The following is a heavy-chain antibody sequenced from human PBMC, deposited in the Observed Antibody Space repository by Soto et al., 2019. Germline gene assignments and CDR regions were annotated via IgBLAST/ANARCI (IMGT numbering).Heavy chain of an antibody. V-gene: IGHV1-69*13. J-gene: IGHJ6*02. CDR1: GGTFSSYA. CDR3: ARDRGLEDIVVVVAATRLYGMDV. CDR2: IIPIFGTA. D-gene: IGHD2-15*01. Sequence: SVKVSCKASGGTFSSYAISWVRQAPGQGLEWMGGIIPIFGTANYAQKFQGRVTITADESTSTAYMELSSLRSEDTAVYYCARDRGLEDIVVVVAATRLYGMDVWGQGTTVTVSS.